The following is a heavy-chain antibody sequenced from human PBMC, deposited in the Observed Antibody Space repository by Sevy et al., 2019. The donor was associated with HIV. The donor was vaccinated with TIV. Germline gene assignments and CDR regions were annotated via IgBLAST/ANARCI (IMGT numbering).Heavy chain of an antibody. V-gene: IGHV4-61*01. CDR2: IYYSGST. J-gene: IGHJ4*02. CDR3: AFRRGGWFSSEYYFDY. D-gene: IGHD3-10*01. CDR1: GGSVSSGSYY. Sequence: SETLSLTCTVSGGSVSSGSYYWSWIRQPPGKGLEWIGYIYYSGSTNYNPSLKSRVTISVDTSKNQFSLKLSSVTAADTAVYYCAFRRGGWFSSEYYFDYWGQGTLVTVSS.